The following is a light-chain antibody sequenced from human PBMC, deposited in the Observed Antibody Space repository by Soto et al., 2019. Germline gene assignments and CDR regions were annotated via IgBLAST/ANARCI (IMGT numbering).Light chain of an antibody. V-gene: IGKV1-39*01. CDR2: AAS. CDR1: QSISSY. Sequence: DIQMTQSPSSLSASVGDRVTITCRASQSISSYLNWYQQKPGKAPKLLIYAASSVQSGVPSRFSGSGLGTEFTLTISSLQPEDSATYYCQQSYSTPPAFGQGTKVEIK. CDR3: QQSYSTPPA. J-gene: IGKJ1*01.